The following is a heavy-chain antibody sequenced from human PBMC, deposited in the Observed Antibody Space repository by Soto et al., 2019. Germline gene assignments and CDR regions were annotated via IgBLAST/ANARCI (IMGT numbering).Heavy chain of an antibody. V-gene: IGHV1-69*08. Sequence: QVQLVQSGAEVKKPGSSVRVSCKASRTIFSSYTISWVRQAPGQGLEWMGRIIPILGETNSAQKFQDRVTLTADKSTNTAYMELTSLRLEDTAVYYCARGLGGRMDDWGQGTTVTVSS. J-gene: IGHJ6*02. CDR2: IIPILGET. CDR1: RTIFSSYT. D-gene: IGHD3-16*01. CDR3: ARGLGGRMDD.